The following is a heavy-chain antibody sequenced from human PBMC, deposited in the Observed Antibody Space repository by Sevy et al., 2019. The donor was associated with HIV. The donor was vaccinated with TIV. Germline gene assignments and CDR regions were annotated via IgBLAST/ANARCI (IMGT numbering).Heavy chain of an antibody. V-gene: IGHV3-30-3*01. CDR2: ISYDGSNK. CDR1: GFTFSIYA. CDR3: ARDGRIVGATYYFDY. Sequence: GGSLRLSCAASGFTFSIYAMHWVRQAPGKGLEWVAVISYDGSNKYYADSVKGRFTISRDNSKNTLYLQMNSLRAEDTAVYYCARDGRIVGATYYFDYWGQGTLVTVSS. D-gene: IGHD1-26*01. J-gene: IGHJ4*02.